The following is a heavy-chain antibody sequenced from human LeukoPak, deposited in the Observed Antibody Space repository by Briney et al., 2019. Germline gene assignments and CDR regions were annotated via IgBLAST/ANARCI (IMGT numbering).Heavy chain of an antibody. CDR1: GYTFTSYD. Sequence: SVKVSCKASGYTFTSYDINWVRQATGQGLEWMGRIIPVLGVSNFAQKFQGRVAITAEKSTNTAYMELRSLRSDDTAVYYCATSDSSGWYYFDYWGQGTPVTVSS. CDR3: ATSDSSGWYYFDY. J-gene: IGHJ4*02. V-gene: IGHV1-69*04. CDR2: IIPVLGVS. D-gene: IGHD6-19*01.